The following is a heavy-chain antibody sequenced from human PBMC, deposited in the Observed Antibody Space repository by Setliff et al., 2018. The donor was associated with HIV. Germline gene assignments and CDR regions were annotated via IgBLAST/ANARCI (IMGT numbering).Heavy chain of an antibody. CDR3: ARGSRRGVVDY. CDR2: IYTSGST. V-gene: IGHV4-4*07. Sequence: PSETLSLTCSVYGGSINNYYWSWIRQPAGKGLEWIGRIYTSGSTNYNPSLKRRVTMSVDTSKNQFSLKLTSVTAADTAFYYCARGSRRGVVDYWGQRTLVTVSS. J-gene: IGHJ4*02. CDR1: GGSINNYY. D-gene: IGHD2-2*01.